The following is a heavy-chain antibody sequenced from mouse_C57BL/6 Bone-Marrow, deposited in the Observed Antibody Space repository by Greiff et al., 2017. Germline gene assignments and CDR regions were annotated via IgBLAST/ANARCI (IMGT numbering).Heavy chain of an antibody. D-gene: IGHD1-1*01. CDR2: IDPEDGET. V-gene: IGHV14-2*01. Sequence: EVQLQESGAELVKPGASVKLSCTASGFNIKDYYMHWVKQRPEQGLEWIGRIDPEDGETKYAPKFQGKATITADTSSHTAYLQLSSLTSEDTAVYYCAPDHPITTVVDSYYAMDYWGQGTSVTVSS. J-gene: IGHJ4*01. CDR1: GFNIKDYY. CDR3: APDHPITTVVDSYYAMDY.